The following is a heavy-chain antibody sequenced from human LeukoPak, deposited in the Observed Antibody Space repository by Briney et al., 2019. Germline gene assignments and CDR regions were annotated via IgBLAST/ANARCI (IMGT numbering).Heavy chain of an antibody. J-gene: IGHJ6*04. V-gene: IGHV3-30*02. CDR3: AKEGAASWDVDV. CDR1: GFNFRNYA. D-gene: IGHD3-3*02. Sequence: GESLKISCVASGFNFRNYAMSWVRQAPGKGPEWVAFIRPDGHNKYYADSVKGRFMISRDNSKNTVDLQMNSLRGDDTAMYYCAKEGAASWDVDVWGKGTTVTVSS. CDR2: IRPDGHNK.